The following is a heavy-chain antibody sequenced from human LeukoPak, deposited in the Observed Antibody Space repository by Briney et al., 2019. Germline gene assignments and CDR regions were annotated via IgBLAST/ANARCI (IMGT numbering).Heavy chain of an antibody. D-gene: IGHD3-22*01. CDR1: GFTFSSYA. Sequence: GGSLRLSCAASGFTFSSYAMHWVRQAPGKGLEWVAVISYDGSNIYYADSVKGRFTISRDNSKNTLYLQVNSLRAEDTAVYYCARDYSSGYYRTFDYWGQGTLVTVSS. V-gene: IGHV3-30*04. CDR2: ISYDGSNI. J-gene: IGHJ4*02. CDR3: ARDYSSGYYRTFDY.